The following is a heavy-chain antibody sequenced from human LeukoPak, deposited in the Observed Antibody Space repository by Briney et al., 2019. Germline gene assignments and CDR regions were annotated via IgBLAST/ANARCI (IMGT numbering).Heavy chain of an antibody. CDR2: IIPIFGTA. CDR3: ARAAITMTYSGYYFDY. Sequence: ASVKVSCKASGYTFTSYYMHWVRQAPGQGLEWMGGIIPIFGTANYAQKFQGRVTITADESTSTAYMELSSLRSEDTAVYYCARAAITMTYSGYYFDYWGQGTLVTVSS. CDR1: GYTFTSYY. V-gene: IGHV1-69*13. D-gene: IGHD3-22*01. J-gene: IGHJ4*02.